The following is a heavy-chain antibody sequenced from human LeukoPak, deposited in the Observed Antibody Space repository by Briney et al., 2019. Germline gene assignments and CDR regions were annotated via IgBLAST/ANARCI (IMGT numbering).Heavy chain of an antibody. J-gene: IGHJ5*02. V-gene: IGHV1-2*02. Sequence: GASVKVSCMASGYTFTGYYMHWVRQAPGQGLEWMGWINPNSGGTNYAQKFQGRVTMTRDTSISTAYMELSRLRSDDTAVYYCARGNVLLWFAPLLHDPWGQGTLVTVSS. CDR1: GYTFTGYY. CDR3: ARGNVLLWFAPLLHDP. CDR2: INPNSGGT. D-gene: IGHD3-10*01.